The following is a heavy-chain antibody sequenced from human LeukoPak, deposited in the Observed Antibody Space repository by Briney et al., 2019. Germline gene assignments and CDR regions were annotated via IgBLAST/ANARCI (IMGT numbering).Heavy chain of an antibody. CDR1: GYTFTSYG. J-gene: IGHJ4*02. V-gene: IGHV1-18*01. D-gene: IGHD6-19*01. CDR2: ISAYNGNT. Sequence: GASVKVSCKASGYTFTSYGISWVRQAPGQGLEWMGWISAYNGNTNYEQKLQGRVTMTTDTSTSTAYIELRSLRSDDTAVYYCARDGKIAVAGTAGYWGQGTLVTVSS. CDR3: ARDGKIAVAGTAGY.